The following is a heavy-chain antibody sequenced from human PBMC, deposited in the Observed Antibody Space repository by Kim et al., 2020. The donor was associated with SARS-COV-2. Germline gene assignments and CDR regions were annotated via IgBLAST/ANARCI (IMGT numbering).Heavy chain of an antibody. J-gene: IGHJ4*02. Sequence: SETLSLTCAVYGGSFSGYYWSWIRQPPGKGLEWIGEINHSGSTNYNPSLKSRVTISVDTSKNQFSLKLSSVTAADTAVYYCARSRYYDSSGYYIISKHYYFDYWGQGTLVTVSS. CDR2: INHSGST. CDR3: ARSRYYDSSGYYIISKHYYFDY. D-gene: IGHD3-22*01. V-gene: IGHV4-34*01. CDR1: GGSFSGYY.